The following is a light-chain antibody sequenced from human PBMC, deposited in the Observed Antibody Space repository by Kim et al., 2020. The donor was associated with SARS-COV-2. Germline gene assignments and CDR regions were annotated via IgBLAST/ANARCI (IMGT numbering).Light chain of an antibody. Sequence: QSALTQPPSASGSPGQSVTISCTGTSRDVGGYNYVSWYQQHPGKAPKLMIYEVTKRPSGVPDRFSGSKSGNTASLTVSGLQAQDEADYYCSSYAGSNILVFGGGTQLTVL. CDR3: SSYAGSNILV. V-gene: IGLV2-8*01. CDR2: EVT. CDR1: SRDVGGYNY. J-gene: IGLJ2*01.